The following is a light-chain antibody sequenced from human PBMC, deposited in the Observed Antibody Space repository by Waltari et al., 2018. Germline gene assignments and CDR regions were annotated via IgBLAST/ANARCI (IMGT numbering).Light chain of an antibody. J-gene: IGLJ3*02. CDR3: SSYAGSNNSWV. CDR1: SSDVGGYNY. CDR2: GVS. Sequence: QSALPPPPSASGSPGQSVTIPCTGTSSDVGGYNYVSRYQQHPGKAPKLMIYGVSKRPSGVPDRFSGSKSGNTASLTVSGLQAEDEADYYCSSYAGSNNSWVCGGGTKLTVL. V-gene: IGLV2-8*01.